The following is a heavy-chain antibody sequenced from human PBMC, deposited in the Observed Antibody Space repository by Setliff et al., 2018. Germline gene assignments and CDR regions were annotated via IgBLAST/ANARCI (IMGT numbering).Heavy chain of an antibody. D-gene: IGHD3-3*01. CDR3: AKGFWDYDFWCGYYSPLDY. V-gene: IGHV1-3*01. J-gene: IGHJ4*02. CDR1: GGTFSSYA. Sequence: ASVKVSCKASGGTFSSYAISWVRQAPGQRREWMGWINAGNGNTKYSQKFQGRVTITRDTSASTAYMELSSLRSEDTAVYYCAKGFWDYDFWCGYYSPLDYWGQGTLVTVSS. CDR2: INAGNGNT.